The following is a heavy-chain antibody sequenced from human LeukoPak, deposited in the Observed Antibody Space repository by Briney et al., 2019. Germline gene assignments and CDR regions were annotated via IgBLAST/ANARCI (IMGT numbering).Heavy chain of an antibody. J-gene: IGHJ6*03. CDR1: GYTFTSYY. CDR2: INPNSGGT. V-gene: IGHV1-2*02. CDR3: ARDLSELDIVVVPAALMDV. Sequence: ASVKVSCKASGYTFTSYYMHWVRQAPGQGLEWMGWINPNSGGTNYAQKFQGRVTMTRDTSISTAYMELSRLRSDDTAVYYCARDLSELDIVVVPAALMDVWGKGTTVTVSS. D-gene: IGHD2-2*01.